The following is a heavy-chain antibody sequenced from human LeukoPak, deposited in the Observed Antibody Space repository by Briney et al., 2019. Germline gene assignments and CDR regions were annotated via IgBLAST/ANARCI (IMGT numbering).Heavy chain of an antibody. CDR3: ARGYYDSSGYYPFDY. Sequence: GGSLRLSCAASGFIFSNYGMNWVRQAPGKGLEWVSDISSGSSTIFYADSVKGRFTISRDNSKNTLYLQMNSLRAEDTAVYYCARGYYDSSGYYPFDYWGQGTLVTVSS. J-gene: IGHJ4*02. V-gene: IGHV3-48*01. D-gene: IGHD3-22*01. CDR2: ISSGSSTI. CDR1: GFIFSNYG.